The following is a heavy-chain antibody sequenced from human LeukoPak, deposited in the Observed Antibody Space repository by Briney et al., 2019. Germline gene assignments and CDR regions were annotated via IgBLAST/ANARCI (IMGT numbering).Heavy chain of an antibody. V-gene: IGHV3-23*01. CDR3: TTDSRRLFY. CDR2: ISSSGGTT. D-gene: IGHD3-22*01. J-gene: IGHJ4*02. CDR1: GFTFSTYA. Sequence: GGSLRLSCAASGFTFSTYAVNWVRRAPGKGLEWVSAISSSGGTTYYADSVKGRFSISRDNSKNTLYLQMNSLKTEDTAVYYCTTDSRRLFYWGQGTLVTVSS.